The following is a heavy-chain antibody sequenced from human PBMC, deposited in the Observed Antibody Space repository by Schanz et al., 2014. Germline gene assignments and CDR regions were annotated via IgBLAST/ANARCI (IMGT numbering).Heavy chain of an antibody. Sequence: LVESGGGVVQPGRSLRLSCAASGFTFSSYGMHWVRQAPGKGLEWVGVIWYDGSKTYYADSVRGRFTISRENSKNTLHLQMNSLRAEDTAVYFCAKDRWRATVMVDAFDIWGQGTKVTVSS. J-gene: IGHJ3*02. D-gene: IGHD4-4*01. CDR2: IWYDGSKT. CDR1: GFTFSSYG. V-gene: IGHV3-33*06. CDR3: AKDRWRATVMVDAFDI.